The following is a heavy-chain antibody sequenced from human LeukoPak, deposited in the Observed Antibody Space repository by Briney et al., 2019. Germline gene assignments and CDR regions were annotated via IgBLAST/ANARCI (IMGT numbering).Heavy chain of an antibody. V-gene: IGHV4-31*03. J-gene: IGHJ4*02. CDR2: IYYSGST. Sequence: PSETLSLTCTVSGGSISSGGYSWSWIRQHPGKGLEWIGYIYYSGSTYYNPSLKSRVTISVDTSKNQFSLKLSSVTAADTAVYYCAREGSAGTGGYWGQGTLVTVSS. D-gene: IGHD6-13*01. CDR3: AREGSAGTGGY. CDR1: GGSISSGGYS.